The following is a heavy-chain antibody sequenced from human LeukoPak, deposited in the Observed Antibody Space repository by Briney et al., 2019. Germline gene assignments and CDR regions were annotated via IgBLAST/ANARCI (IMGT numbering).Heavy chain of an antibody. V-gene: IGHV3-66*01. Sequence: GGSLRLSCAASGFTVSSNYMSWVRQAPGKGLEWVSVIYSGGNTYYADSVKGRFTISRDNSKNTLYLQMKSLRAEDTAVYYCARGPEGMVRGVLPSDDYWGQGTLVTVSS. CDR3: ARGPEGMVRGVLPSDDY. CDR2: IYSGGNT. CDR1: GFTVSSNY. J-gene: IGHJ4*02. D-gene: IGHD3-10*01.